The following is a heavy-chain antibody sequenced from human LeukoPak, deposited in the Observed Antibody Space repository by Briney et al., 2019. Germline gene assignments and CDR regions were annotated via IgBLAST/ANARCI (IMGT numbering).Heavy chain of an antibody. Sequence: PGGSLRLSCAASGFTFADYGMSWVRQAPGKGLGWVSGINWNGGSTGYADSVKGRFTISRDNAKNSLYLQMNSLRAEDTALYYCARLPTMIEAFDIWGQGTMVTVSS. CDR2: INWNGGST. D-gene: IGHD3-22*01. J-gene: IGHJ3*02. V-gene: IGHV3-20*04. CDR3: ARLPTMIEAFDI. CDR1: GFTFADYG.